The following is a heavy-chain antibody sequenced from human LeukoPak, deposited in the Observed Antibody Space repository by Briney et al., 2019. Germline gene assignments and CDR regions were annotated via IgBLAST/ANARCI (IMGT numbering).Heavy chain of an antibody. CDR1: GFTFSSYA. V-gene: IGHV3-30*04. CDR3: ARVDDRNYYGLDDAFDI. J-gene: IGHJ3*02. D-gene: IGHD3-10*01. Sequence: PGRSLRLSCAASGFTFSSYAMGWVRQAPGKGLEWVAVISYDGSNKYYADSVKGRFTISRDNSKNTLYLQMNSLRAEDTAVYYCARVDDRNYYGLDDAFDIWGQGTMVTVSS. CDR2: ISYDGSNK.